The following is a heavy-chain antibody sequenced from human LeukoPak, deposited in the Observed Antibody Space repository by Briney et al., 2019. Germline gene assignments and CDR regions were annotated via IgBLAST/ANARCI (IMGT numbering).Heavy chain of an antibody. J-gene: IGHJ4*02. CDR3: ARDQEGLDY. CDR1: GGTFSSYA. V-gene: IGHV1-46*01. CDR2: IYPRDGST. Sequence: ASVTVSCKASGGTFSSYAISWVRQAPGQGLEWMGMIYPRDGSTSYAQKFQGRVTVTRDTSTSTVHMELSGLRSEDTAVYYCARDQEGLDYWGQGTLVTVSS.